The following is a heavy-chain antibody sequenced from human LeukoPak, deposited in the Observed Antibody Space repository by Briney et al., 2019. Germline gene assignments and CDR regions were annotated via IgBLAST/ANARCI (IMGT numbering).Heavy chain of an antibody. J-gene: IGHJ4*02. Sequence: GGSLRLSCAASGFTFSSYSMNWVRQAPGKGLEWVSYISSSSSTIYYADSVKGRFTISRDNAKNSLYLQMNSLRAEDTAVYYCARESPPSRWGYSGTPDYWGQGTLVTVSS. V-gene: IGHV3-48*04. CDR3: ARESPPSRWGYSGTPDY. CDR1: GFTFSSYS. D-gene: IGHD3-10*01. CDR2: ISSSSSTI.